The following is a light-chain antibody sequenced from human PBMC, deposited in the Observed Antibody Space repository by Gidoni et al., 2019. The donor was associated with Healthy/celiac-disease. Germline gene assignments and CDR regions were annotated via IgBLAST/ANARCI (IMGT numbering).Light chain of an antibody. V-gene: IGKV1-8*01. J-gene: IGKJ1*01. CDR1: HGISSY. CDR2: AAS. Sequence: AIRMTQSPSSFSASTGDRVTLTCRASHGISSYLAWYQQKPGKAPKLLIYAASTLQRGVPSRFSGSGSGTDFTLTISCLQSEDFATYYCQQYYSYPQTFGQXTKVEIK. CDR3: QQYYSYPQT.